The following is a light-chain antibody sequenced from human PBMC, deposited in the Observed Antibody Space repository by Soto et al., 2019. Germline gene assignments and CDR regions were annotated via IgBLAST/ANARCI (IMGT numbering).Light chain of an antibody. CDR1: QGLVYSDGKIY. V-gene: IGKV2-30*01. CDR2: NVS. J-gene: IGKJ1*01. CDR3: MQGTHWPRT. Sequence: DVVMTQSPLSLPVTLGQSASISCKSSQGLVYSDGKIYLTWFQQRPGQSPRRLIYNVSKRDSGVPDRFSGGGSGTDFTLKINRVEAEDVGVYYCMQGTHWPRTFGQGNQVEIK.